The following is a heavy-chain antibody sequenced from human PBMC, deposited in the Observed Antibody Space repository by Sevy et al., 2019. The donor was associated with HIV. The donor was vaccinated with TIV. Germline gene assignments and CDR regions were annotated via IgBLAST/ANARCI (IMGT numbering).Heavy chain of an antibody. Sequence: ASVKVSCKASGYTFTSYDINWVRQATGQGLEWMGWMNPNSGNTGYPQKFQGRVIMTRNTSITTAYMELSSLNSEDTAVYYCAKGYYGFWSGYYYGMDVWGQGTTVTVSS. V-gene: IGHV1-8*01. CDR3: AKGYYGFWSGYYYGMDV. J-gene: IGHJ6*02. CDR2: MNPNSGNT. D-gene: IGHD3-3*01. CDR1: GYTFTSYD.